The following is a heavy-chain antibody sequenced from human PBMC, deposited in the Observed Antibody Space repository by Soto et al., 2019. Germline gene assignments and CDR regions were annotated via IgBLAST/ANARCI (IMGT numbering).Heavy chain of an antibody. CDR1: GYSFTSYC. CDR2: IYPGDSDT. Sequence: GESLKISCNGSGYSFTSYCIGWVLQMPGKGLEWMGVIYPGDSDTRYSPSFQGQVTISADKSISTAYLQWSSLKASDTAMYYCARPSGGYSSNWYDYWGQGTLVTVSS. CDR3: ARPSGGYSSNWYDY. D-gene: IGHD6-13*01. J-gene: IGHJ4*02. V-gene: IGHV5-51*01.